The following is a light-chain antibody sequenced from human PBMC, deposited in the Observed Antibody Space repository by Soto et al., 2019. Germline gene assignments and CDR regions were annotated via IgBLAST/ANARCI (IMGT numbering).Light chain of an antibody. CDR3: QQYISYS. J-gene: IGKJ1*01. Sequence: DIQMTQSPSTLSASVGDRVTITCRASQSISSWWAWYQQKPGKAPKLPIYDATSLESGVPSRFSGSGSGTEFSLTISTLQPDDFATYYCQQYISYSFGQGTKVEIK. CDR2: DAT. V-gene: IGKV1-5*01. CDR1: QSISSW.